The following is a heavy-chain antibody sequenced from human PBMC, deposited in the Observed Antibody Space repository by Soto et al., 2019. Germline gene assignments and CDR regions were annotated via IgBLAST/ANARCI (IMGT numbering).Heavy chain of an antibody. J-gene: IGHJ6*02. D-gene: IGHD5-12*01. V-gene: IGHV1-46*01. CDR1: GDTYTSYY. Sequence: ASVKVSCKASGDTYTSYYIHWVRQAPGQGLGWMGTFNPSGGGTFYAQKFQGRVTMTGDTSTSTVYMELSRLRSDDTAVYYCARDLGSGYDYYYYGMDVWGQGTTVTVSS. CDR3: ARDLGSGYDYYYYGMDV. CDR2: FNPSGGGT.